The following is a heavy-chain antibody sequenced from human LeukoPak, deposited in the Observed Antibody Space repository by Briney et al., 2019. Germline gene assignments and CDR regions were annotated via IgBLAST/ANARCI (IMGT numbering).Heavy chain of an antibody. V-gene: IGHV3-30*01. J-gene: IGHJ4*02. CDR3: ASCPQVVPAAIIPEQIDY. CDR2: ISYDGSNK. D-gene: IGHD2-2*02. CDR1: GFTFSSYA. Sequence: GRSLRLPCAASGFTFSSYAMHWVRQAQGKGLEWVAVISYDGSNKYYADSVKGRFTISRDNSKNTLYLQMNSLRAEDTAVYYCASCPQVVPAAIIPEQIDYWGQGTLVTVSS.